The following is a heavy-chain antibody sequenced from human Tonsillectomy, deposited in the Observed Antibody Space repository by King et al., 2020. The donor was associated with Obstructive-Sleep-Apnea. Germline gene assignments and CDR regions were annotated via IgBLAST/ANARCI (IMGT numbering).Heavy chain of an antibody. CDR1: GITFSSYS. CDR2: ISSSTSTI. V-gene: IGHV3-48*04. Sequence: VQLVESGGGLVQPGGSLRLSCAASGITFSSYSMNWVRQAPGKGLEWGAYISSSTSTIYYPDSVKGRFTISRDNAKNSLYLQMNNLRAEDTAVYYCATGGPDAFDFWGRGTMVTVSS. D-gene: IGHD3-16*01. J-gene: IGHJ3*01. CDR3: ATGGPDAFDF.